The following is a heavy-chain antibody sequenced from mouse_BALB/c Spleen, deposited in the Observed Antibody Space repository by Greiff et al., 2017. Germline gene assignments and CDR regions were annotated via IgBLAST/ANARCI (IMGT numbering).Heavy chain of an antibody. J-gene: IGHJ3*01. D-gene: IGHD2-2*01. CDR2: IYPYNGGT. CDR3: ARIYYGYDAWFAY. V-gene: IGHV1S29*02. Sequence: EVQLQQSGPELVKPGASVKISCKASGYTFTDYNMHWVKQSHGKSLEWIGYIYPYNGGTGYNQKFKSKATLTVDNSSSTAYMELRSLTSEDSAVYYCARIYYGYDAWFAYWGQGTLVTVSA. CDR1: GYTFTDYN.